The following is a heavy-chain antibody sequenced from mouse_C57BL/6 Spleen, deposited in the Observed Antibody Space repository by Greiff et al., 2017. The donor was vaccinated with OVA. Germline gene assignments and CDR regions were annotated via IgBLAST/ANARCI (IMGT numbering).Heavy chain of an antibody. CDR3: ASYYDGYYVGFAY. CDR2: IWSGGST. J-gene: IGHJ3*01. V-gene: IGHV2-2*01. D-gene: IGHD2-3*01. Sequence: QVQLKESGPGLVQPSQSLSITCTVSGFSLTSYGVHWVRQSPGKGLEWLGVIWSGGSTDYNAAFISRLSISKDNSKSQVFFKMNSLQADDTAIYYCASYYDGYYVGFAYWGQGTLVTVSA. CDR1: GFSLTSYG.